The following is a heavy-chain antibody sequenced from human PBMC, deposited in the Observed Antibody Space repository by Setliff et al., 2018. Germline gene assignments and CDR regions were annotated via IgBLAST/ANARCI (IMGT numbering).Heavy chain of an antibody. J-gene: IGHJ4*02. D-gene: IGHD3-3*01. CDR3: ARDLKFFGVGPLHIDY. V-gene: IGHV1-2*04. CDR1: GYTFTSYG. CDR2: INPNSGGT. Sequence: ASVKVSCKASGYTFTSYGISWVRQAPGQGLEWMGWINPNSGGTNYAQKFQGWVTMTRDTSISTAYMELSRLRSDDTAVYYCARDLKFFGVGPLHIDYWGQGTLVTVS.